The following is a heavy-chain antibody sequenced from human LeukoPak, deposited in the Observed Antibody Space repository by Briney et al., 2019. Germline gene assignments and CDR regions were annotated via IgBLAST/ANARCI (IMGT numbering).Heavy chain of an antibody. CDR3: SRVKYGGNSGYHFDS. CDR2: IGDAATSA. V-gene: IGHV3-23*01. J-gene: IGHJ4*02. D-gene: IGHD4-23*01. CDR1: GFNFNYFA. Sequence: GGSLRLSREASGFNFNYFAMSWVRQVPGKRLEWVSTIGDAATSASYADSVRGRFSMSRDNSKNMVYLQMDSLRAEDTAVYFCSRVKYGGNSGYHFDSWGLGTLVTVSS.